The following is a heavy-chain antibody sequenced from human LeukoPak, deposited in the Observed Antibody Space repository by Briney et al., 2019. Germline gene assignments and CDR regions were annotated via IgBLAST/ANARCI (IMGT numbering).Heavy chain of an antibody. CDR1: GGSVSSGAYY. CDR2: IYYSGST. Sequence: PSETLSLTCTVSGGSVSSGAYYWSWIRQHPGKGLEWIGYIYYSGSTYYNPSLKSRVTISVDTSKNQFSLRLSSVTAADTAVYYCAKEINHQWLVPLDAFDIWGQGTMVTVSS. V-gene: IGHV4-31*03. CDR3: AKEINHQWLVPLDAFDI. D-gene: IGHD6-19*01. J-gene: IGHJ3*02.